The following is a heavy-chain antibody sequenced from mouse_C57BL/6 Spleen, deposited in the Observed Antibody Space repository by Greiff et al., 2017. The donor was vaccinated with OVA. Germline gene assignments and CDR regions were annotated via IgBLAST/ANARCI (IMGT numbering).Heavy chain of an antibody. CDR3: ARGGRVAQHFEV. V-gene: IGHV1-52*01. D-gene: IGHD1-3*01. CDR1: GYTFTSYW. J-gene: IGHJ1*03. CDR2: IDPSDSET. Sequence: QVQLQQPGAELVRPGSSVKLSCKASGYTFTSYWMHWVKQRPIQGLEWIGNIDPSDSETHYNQKFKDKATLTVDKSSSTAYMQLSGLTSEDSAVYYCARGGRVAQHFEVWGTGTTVTVSS.